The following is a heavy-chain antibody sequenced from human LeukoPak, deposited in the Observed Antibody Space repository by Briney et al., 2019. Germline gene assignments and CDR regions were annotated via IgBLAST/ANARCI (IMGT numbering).Heavy chain of an antibody. Sequence: GGSLRLSCAASGFTFSSYSMNWVRQAPGKGLEWVSSISSSSSYIYYADSVKGRFTISRDNAKNSLYLQMNSLRAEDTAVYYCARDFMITFGGVIASYFDYWGQGTLVTVSS. CDR3: ARDFMITFGGVIASYFDY. CDR1: GFTFSSYS. J-gene: IGHJ4*02. CDR2: ISSSSSYI. V-gene: IGHV3-21*01. D-gene: IGHD3-16*02.